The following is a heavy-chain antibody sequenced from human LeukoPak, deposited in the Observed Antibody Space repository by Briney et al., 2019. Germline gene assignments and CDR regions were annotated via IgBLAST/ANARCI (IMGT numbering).Heavy chain of an antibody. CDR1: GYSFTSSW. CDR3: ARLPQLGSDY. CDR2: IDLSDSYT. V-gene: IGHV5-10-1*01. Sequence: GASLKTSSKGSGYSFTSSWITWGRQLPGKGLGWMGTIDLSDSYTTYNTSFQGHVTISAANSISTAYLQWSSLKASVNAMYYCARLPQLGSDYWGQGTLVTVSS. D-gene: IGHD1-26*01. J-gene: IGHJ4*02.